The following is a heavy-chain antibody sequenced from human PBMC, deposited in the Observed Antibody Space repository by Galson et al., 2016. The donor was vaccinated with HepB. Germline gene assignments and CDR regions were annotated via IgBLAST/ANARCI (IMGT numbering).Heavy chain of an antibody. CDR1: GYTLTELS. CDR2: FDPEDGET. CDR3: ATSRDYYDTSGHPNDAFDI. Sequence: SVKVSCKVSGYTLTELSMHWVRQAPGKGLEWMGGFDPEDGETIFAQRFQGRVTMTEDTSTDTAYMELSSLRSEDTAVYYCATSRDYYDTSGHPNDAFDIWGQGTMVTVSS. J-gene: IGHJ3*02. D-gene: IGHD3-22*01. V-gene: IGHV1-24*01.